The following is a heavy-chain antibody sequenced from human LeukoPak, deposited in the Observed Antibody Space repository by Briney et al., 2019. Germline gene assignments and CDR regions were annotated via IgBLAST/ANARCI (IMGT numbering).Heavy chain of an antibody. J-gene: IGHJ4*02. CDR3: ARGVVIAPQTFDY. D-gene: IGHD2-21*01. V-gene: IGHV4-59*01. CDR2: IYYSGST. CDR1: GGSISGFY. Sequence: SETLSLTCTVSGGSISGFYWSWIRRPPGKGLEWIGYIYYSGSTNYSPSLKSRVTISVDTSKNQFSLRLSSVTAADTAVYYCARGVVIAPQTFDYWGQGTLVTVSS.